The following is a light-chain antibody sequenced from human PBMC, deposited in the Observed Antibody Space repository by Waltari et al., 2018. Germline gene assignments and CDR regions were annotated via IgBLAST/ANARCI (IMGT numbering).Light chain of an antibody. V-gene: IGKV3-11*01. CDR1: QSVSSN. J-gene: IGKJ2*01. CDR3: QQRGSWPRT. CDR2: DAS. Sequence: EIVLTQSPATLSLSPGERATLSCRASQSVSSNLGWYQQKPGLAPRLLIFDASNRATGIPARFSGSGSGTDFTLTISSLEPEDFAVYYCQQRGSWPRTFGQGTKLEIK.